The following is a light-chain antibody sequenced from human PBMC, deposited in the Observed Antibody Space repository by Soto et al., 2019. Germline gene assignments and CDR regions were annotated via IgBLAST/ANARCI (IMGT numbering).Light chain of an antibody. CDR2: DAS. J-gene: IGKJ4*01. Sequence: EIVLTQSPATLSLSPGERATLSCRASQSVSSYLAWYQQKPGQAPRLLIYDASNSATGIPARFSGSGSGTDFPLTISSREPEDFAVYYYQQRSNWTFGGGTKVEIK. CDR3: QQRSNWT. CDR1: QSVSSY. V-gene: IGKV3-11*01.